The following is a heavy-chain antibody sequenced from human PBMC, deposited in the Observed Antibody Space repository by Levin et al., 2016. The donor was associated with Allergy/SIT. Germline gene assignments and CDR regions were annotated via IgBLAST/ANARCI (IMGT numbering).Heavy chain of an antibody. CDR3: ARQRRDLHGRWYFDL. CDR2: IFPDDSNA. D-gene: IGHD5-24*01. CDR1: GYSFTSYW. V-gene: IGHV5-51*01. Sequence: GESLKISCKGSGYSFTSYWISWVRQMPGKGLEWVGTIFPDDSNARYSPSFQGQVTLSADKSITSAYLQWSSLKASDTAVYYCARQRRDLHGRWYFDLWGRGTLVTVSS. J-gene: IGHJ2*01.